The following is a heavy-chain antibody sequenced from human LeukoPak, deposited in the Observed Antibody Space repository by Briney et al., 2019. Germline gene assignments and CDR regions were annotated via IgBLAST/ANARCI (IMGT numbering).Heavy chain of an antibody. CDR1: GYTFSRYF. CDR2: IAPSSVRT. CDR3: ARPGYSYGGGFDP. D-gene: IGHD5-18*01. Sequence: ASVKVSCKASGYTFSRYFIHWVRQAPGQGLEWMGIIAPSSVRTSNAQNFQGRVTMTRDTSTITVYMELSSLRSEDTAVYYCARPGYSYGGGFDPWGQGTLVTVSS. V-gene: IGHV1-46*01. J-gene: IGHJ5*02.